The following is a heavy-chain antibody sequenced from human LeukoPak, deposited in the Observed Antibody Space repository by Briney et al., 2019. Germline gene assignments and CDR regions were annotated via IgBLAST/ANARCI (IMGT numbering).Heavy chain of an antibody. CDR1: GGSITTTDYY. D-gene: IGHD3-10*01. CDR2: NYYAGYT. Sequence: SETLSLTCTVSGGSITTTDYYWGWIRQPPGKGLEWIGSNYYAGYTFYKPSLRSRVAISVDTSKNQFSLTLSSMTAADTAVYYCARHPIFSGAGSELWFDPWGQGTLVTVSS. CDR3: ARHPIFSGAGSELWFDP. V-gene: IGHV4-39*01. J-gene: IGHJ5*02.